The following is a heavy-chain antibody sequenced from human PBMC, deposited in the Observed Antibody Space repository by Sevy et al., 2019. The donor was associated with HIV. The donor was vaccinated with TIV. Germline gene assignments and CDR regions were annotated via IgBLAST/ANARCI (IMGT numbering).Heavy chain of an antibody. V-gene: IGHV3-7*03. D-gene: IGHD2-2*01. Sequence: GGSLRLSCSASGFTFSNYEMMWVRQAPGKGLEWVANIKEDGSENYYVDSVKGRFTISRDNAKNSLYLQMNSLRAEDTAVYYCARVGGCSSTSCFAYWFDPWGQGTLVTVSS. J-gene: IGHJ5*02. CDR1: GFTFSNYE. CDR2: IKEDGSEN. CDR3: ARVGGCSSTSCFAYWFDP.